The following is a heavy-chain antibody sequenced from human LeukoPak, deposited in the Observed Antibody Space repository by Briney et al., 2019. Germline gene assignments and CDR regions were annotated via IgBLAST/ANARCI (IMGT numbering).Heavy chain of an antibody. J-gene: IGHJ6*02. CDR1: GFTFDDYA. Sequence: SGGSLRLSCAASGFTFDDYAMHWVRQAPGKGLEWVSGISWNSGSIGYADSVKGRFTISGANAKNSLYLQMNSLRAEDTALYYCAKDKGSYYYYGMDVWGQGTTVTVSS. CDR2: ISWNSGSI. CDR3: AKDKGSYYYYGMDV. V-gene: IGHV3-9*01.